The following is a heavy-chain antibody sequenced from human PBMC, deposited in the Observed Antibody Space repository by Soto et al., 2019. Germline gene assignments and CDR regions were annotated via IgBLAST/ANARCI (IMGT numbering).Heavy chain of an antibody. V-gene: IGHV3-73*02. J-gene: IGHJ4*02. CDR2: ISSKGNSYAT. Sequence: EVQLVESGGGLVQPGESLKLSCAASGFTFSGSAMHWVRQASGKGLEWVGRISSKGNSYATAYAASLKGRFIISRDDSRNSAYLQMNSLKTEDTAVYYCTSWLNYWGQGTLVIVSS. CDR1: GFTFSGSA. CDR3: TSWLNY. D-gene: IGHD3-22*01.